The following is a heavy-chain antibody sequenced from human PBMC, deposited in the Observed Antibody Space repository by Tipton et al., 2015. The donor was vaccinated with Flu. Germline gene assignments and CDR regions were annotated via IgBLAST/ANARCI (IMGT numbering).Heavy chain of an antibody. J-gene: IGHJ6*02. CDR3: ARVFGSGYYKEYYYGMDV. D-gene: IGHD3-22*01. V-gene: IGHV4-59*01. CDR2: IYYSGST. CDR1: GGSISSYY. Sequence: TLSLTCTVSGGSISSYYWSWIRQPPGKGLEWIGYIYYSGSTNYNPSLKSRVTISVDTSKNQFSLKLSSVTAADTAVYYCARVFGSGYYKEYYYGMDVWGQGTTVTVSS.